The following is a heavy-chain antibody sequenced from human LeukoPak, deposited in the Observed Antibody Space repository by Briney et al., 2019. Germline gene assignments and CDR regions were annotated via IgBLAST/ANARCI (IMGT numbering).Heavy chain of an antibody. CDR1: GYTFTGYY. D-gene: IGHD3-9*01. Sequence: ASVKVSCKASGYTFTGYYMHWVRQAPGQGLEWMGWINPNSGGTNYAQKFQGRVTMTRDTSISTAYMELSRLRSDDTAVYYCARDPFDDYDILTGYSTFDYWGQGTLVTVSS. V-gene: IGHV1-2*02. J-gene: IGHJ4*02. CDR3: ARDPFDDYDILTGYSTFDY. CDR2: INPNSGGT.